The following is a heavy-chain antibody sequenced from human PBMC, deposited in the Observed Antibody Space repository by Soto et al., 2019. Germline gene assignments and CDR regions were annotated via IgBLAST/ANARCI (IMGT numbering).Heavy chain of an antibody. CDR2: VNPIVGMY. D-gene: IGHD3-10*01. CDR1: GGTFNTYT. Sequence: QVQLVQSGAEVKKPGSSVKVSCTASGGTFNTYTINWVRQAPGQRPEWVERVNPIVGMYSSASKFQGRVTLTADKSTSKAYMDLTGLKSEDTAVYYCATSYGSGSTHFDSWGQGTLVTVSS. CDR3: ATSYGSGSTHFDS. V-gene: IGHV1-69*02. J-gene: IGHJ4*02.